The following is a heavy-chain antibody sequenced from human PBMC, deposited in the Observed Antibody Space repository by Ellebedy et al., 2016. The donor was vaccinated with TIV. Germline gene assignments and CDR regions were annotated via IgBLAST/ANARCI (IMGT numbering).Heavy chain of an antibody. Sequence: PGGSLRLSCEASGFTFYHYVMNWVRQAPGKGLACVASISSGSSYIYYADSVKGRFAISRDNAKNSLYLQMNSLRAEDTAVYFCARDVSTDGWGAYFDCWGQGTLVTVSS. CDR1: GFTFYHYV. D-gene: IGHD5-24*01. J-gene: IGHJ4*02. CDR3: ARDVSTDGWGAYFDC. V-gene: IGHV3-21*01. CDR2: ISSGSSYI.